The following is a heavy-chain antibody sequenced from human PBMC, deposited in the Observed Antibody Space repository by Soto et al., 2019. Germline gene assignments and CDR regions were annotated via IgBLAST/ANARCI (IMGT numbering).Heavy chain of an antibody. CDR2: IYYSGST. D-gene: IGHD4-17*01. CDR3: ARYRRDYGDYEDWFDP. V-gene: IGHV4-59*01. Sequence: PSETLSLTCTVSGGSISSYYWSWIRQPPGKGLEWIGYIYYSGSTNYNPSLKSRVTISVDTSKNQFSLKLSSVTAADTAVYYCARYRRDYGDYEDWFDPWGQGTLVTVSS. J-gene: IGHJ5*02. CDR1: GGSISSYY.